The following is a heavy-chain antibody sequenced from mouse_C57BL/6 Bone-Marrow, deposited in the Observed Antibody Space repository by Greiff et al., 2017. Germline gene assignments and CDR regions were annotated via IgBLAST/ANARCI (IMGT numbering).Heavy chain of an antibody. V-gene: IGHV5-4*03. D-gene: IGHD2-12*01. Sequence: EVKVVESRGGLVKPGGSLKLSCAASGFTFSSYAMSWVRQTPEKRLEWVATISDGGSYTYYPDNVKGRFTISRDNAKNNLYLQMSHLKSEDTAMYYCARPDYSFYAMDYWGQGTSVTVSS. J-gene: IGHJ4*01. CDR2: ISDGGSYT. CDR1: GFTFSSYA. CDR3: ARPDYSFYAMDY.